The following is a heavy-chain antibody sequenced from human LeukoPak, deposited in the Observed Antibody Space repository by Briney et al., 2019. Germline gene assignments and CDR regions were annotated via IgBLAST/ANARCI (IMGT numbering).Heavy chain of an antibody. CDR2: ISNRGSDI. CDR3: AGRGYYYDSSGYYEEDY. D-gene: IGHD3-22*01. CDR1: GFTFSSNS. V-gene: IGHV3-21*01. Sequence: GGSLRLSCAASGFTFSSNSMNWVRQAPGKGLEWVSSISNRGSDIYYAESVRGRFTISRDNAKNSLYLQMNSLRAEDTAVYYCAGRGYYYDSSGYYEEDYWGQGTLVTVSS. J-gene: IGHJ4*02.